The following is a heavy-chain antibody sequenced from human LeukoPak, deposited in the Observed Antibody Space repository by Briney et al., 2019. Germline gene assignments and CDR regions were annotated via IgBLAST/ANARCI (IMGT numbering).Heavy chain of an antibody. J-gene: IGHJ4*02. CDR2: IYHRVRT. Sequence: PSETLSLTCAVSGGSISSRNLWTWVRQPPGKGLEWIGQIYHRVRTDSHPSIKSRVTISEDKSQNQFSLNLSSVHAAEPAVYYCAARDDSSGYFPVGDWGLGTLVTVSS. CDR1: GGSISSRNL. V-gene: IGHV4-4*02. D-gene: IGHD3-22*01. CDR3: AARDDSSGYFPVGD.